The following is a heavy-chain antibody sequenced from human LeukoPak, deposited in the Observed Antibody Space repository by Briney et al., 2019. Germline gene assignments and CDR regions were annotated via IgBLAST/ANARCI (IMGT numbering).Heavy chain of an antibody. CDR3: AKHLHLWASFDS. D-gene: IGHD5-18*01. J-gene: IGHJ4*02. CDR2: ISGSGGST. Sequence: GGSLRLSCAASGFTFSSYAMSWVRQAPGQGLEWVSAISGSGGSTYYADSVKGRFTISRDNPRNTLYLHMTSLRAEDTAIYYCAKHLHLWASFDSWGQGTLVTVSS. V-gene: IGHV3-23*01. CDR1: GFTFSSYA.